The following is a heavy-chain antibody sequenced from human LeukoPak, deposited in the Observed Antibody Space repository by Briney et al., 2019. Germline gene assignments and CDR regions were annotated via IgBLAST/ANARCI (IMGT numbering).Heavy chain of an antibody. CDR1: GFTFSNHY. CDR3: ARAYDYYYDR. CDR2: ISTSGSST. V-gene: IGHV3-11*06. J-gene: IGHJ4*02. Sequence: GGSLRPSCAASGFTFSNHYISWIRQAPGKGLEWVAYISTSGSSTKYADSVKGRFTISRDNAKNSLYLQMNSLRAEDTAMYYCARAYDYYYDRWGQGTLVTVSS. D-gene: IGHD3-22*01.